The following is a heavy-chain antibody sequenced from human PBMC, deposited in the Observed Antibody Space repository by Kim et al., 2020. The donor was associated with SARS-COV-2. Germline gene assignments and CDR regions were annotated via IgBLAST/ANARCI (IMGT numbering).Heavy chain of an antibody. CDR2: INHSGST. V-gene: IGHV4-34*01. Sequence: SETLSLTCAVYGGSFSGYYWSWIRQPPGKGLEWIGEINHSGSTNYNPSLKSRVTISVDTSKNQFSLKLSSVTAADTAVYYCARRGPFRGYYGSESYYTGWFDPWGQGTLVTVSS. CDR1: GGSFSGYY. D-gene: IGHD3-10*01. J-gene: IGHJ5*02. CDR3: ARRGPFRGYYGSESYYTGWFDP.